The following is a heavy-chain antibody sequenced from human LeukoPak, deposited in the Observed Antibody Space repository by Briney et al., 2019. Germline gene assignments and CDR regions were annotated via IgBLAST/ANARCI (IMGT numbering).Heavy chain of an antibody. J-gene: IGHJ5*02. CDR1: GGSITRGTSY. CDR2: IYHSGST. CDR3: ARGDDDGDHRGLHWFDP. Sequence: SETLSLTCTVSGGSITRGTSYWSWIRQPGGKGLERIGRIYHSGSTNYNPSLKSRVTISVDTSKNQFSLKLSSVTAADTAVYYCARGDDDGDHRGLHWFDPWGRGTLVTVSS. V-gene: IGHV4-61*02. D-gene: IGHD4-17*01.